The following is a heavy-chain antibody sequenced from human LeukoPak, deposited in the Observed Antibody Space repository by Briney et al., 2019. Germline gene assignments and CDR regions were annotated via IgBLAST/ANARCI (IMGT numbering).Heavy chain of an antibody. J-gene: IGHJ1*01. Sequence: GGSLRLSCAASGFTFSSYAMNWVRQAPGKGLEWVSSISSSSSYIYYADSVKGRFTISRDNSKNTLYLQMNSLRAEDTAVYYCARDPSSGWYPKYFQHWGQGTLVTVSS. CDR2: ISSSSSYI. CDR3: ARDPSSGWYPKYFQH. D-gene: IGHD6-19*01. V-gene: IGHV3-21*04. CDR1: GFTFSSYA.